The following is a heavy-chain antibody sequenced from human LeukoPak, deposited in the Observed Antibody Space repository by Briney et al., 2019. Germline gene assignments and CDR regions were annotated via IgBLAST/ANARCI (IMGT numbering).Heavy chain of an antibody. J-gene: IGHJ5*02. CDR2: INPDSGGT. CDR3: ARDLTTSFDP. Sequence: ASVKVSCKASGYTFTGYYMHWVRQAPGQGLEWMGWINPDSGGTNFAQKFQGRVTMTSDTSISTAYMELSRLTSDDTAVYYCARDLTTSFDPWGQGTLVTVSS. V-gene: IGHV1-2*02. CDR1: GYTFTGYY. D-gene: IGHD1-1*01.